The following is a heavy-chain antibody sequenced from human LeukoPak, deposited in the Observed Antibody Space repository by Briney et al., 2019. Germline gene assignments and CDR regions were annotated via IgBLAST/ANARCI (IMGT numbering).Heavy chain of an antibody. CDR2: IRYDGSNK. D-gene: IGHD3-3*01. J-gene: IGHJ6*03. CDR3: AKEGRKFGVVIHYYYYMDV. Sequence: GGSLRLSCAASGFTFSSYGMHWVRQAPGKGLEWVAFIRYDGSNKYYADSVKGRFTISRDNSKNTLSLQMNSLSAEDTAVYYCAKEGRKFGVVIHYYYYMDVWGKGTTVTVSS. CDR1: GFTFSSYG. V-gene: IGHV3-30*02.